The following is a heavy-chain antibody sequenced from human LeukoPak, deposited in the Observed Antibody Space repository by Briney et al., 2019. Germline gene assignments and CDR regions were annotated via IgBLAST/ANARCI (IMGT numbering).Heavy chain of an antibody. CDR2: IYYSGST. CDR1: GGSISSSSYY. CDR3: GRMGGRYD. D-gene: IGHD1-26*01. J-gene: IGHJ4*02. Sequence: SETLSLTCTVSGGSISSSSYYWGWIRQPPGKGLEWIGSIYYSGSTYYNPSRKSRVTISVDTSKNQFTLKLSPVNARETAVYNCGRMGGRYDWGQGTQVTVSS. V-gene: IGHV4-39*06.